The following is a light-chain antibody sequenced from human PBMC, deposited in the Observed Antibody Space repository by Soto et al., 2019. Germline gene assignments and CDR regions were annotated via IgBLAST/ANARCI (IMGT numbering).Light chain of an antibody. CDR3: QQYHDWPS. Sequence: EIVMTQLPATLSVSPGETVTLSCRASQSVTSNLAWYQQKPGQAPRLLIYGASTRATGTPVIFSGSGSGTEFTLTISSLQPEDFAVYSCQQYHDWPSFGGGTKVEIK. CDR1: QSVTSN. CDR2: GAS. J-gene: IGKJ4*01. V-gene: IGKV3-15*01.